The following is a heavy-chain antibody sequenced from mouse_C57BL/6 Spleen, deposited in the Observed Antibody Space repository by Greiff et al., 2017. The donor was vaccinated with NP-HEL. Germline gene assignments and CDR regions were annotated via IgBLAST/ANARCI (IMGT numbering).Heavy chain of an antibody. CDR2: INYDGSST. V-gene: IGHV5-16*01. D-gene: IGHD1-1*01. Sequence: DVQLQESEGGLVQPGSSMKLSCTASGFTFSDYYMAWVRQVPEKGLEWVANINYDGSSTYYLDSLKSRFIISRDNAKNILYLQMSSLKSEDTATYYCARAFTTVPWYFDVWGTGTTVTVSS. CDR1: GFTFSDYY. J-gene: IGHJ1*03. CDR3: ARAFTTVPWYFDV.